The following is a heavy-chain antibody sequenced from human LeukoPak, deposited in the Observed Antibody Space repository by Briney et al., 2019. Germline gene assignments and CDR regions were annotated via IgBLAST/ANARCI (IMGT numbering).Heavy chain of an antibody. J-gene: IGHJ4*02. CDR3: ARHPNYGSGSYPFDY. D-gene: IGHD3-10*01. V-gene: IGHV4-39*01. CDR2: IYYSGST. CDR1: GGSISSSSYY. Sequence: PSETLSLTCTVSGGSISSSSYYWGWIRQPPGKGLEWIGSIYYSGSTYYNPSLKSRVTISVDTSKNQFSLKLSSVTAADTAVYYCARHPNYGSGSYPFDYWGQGTLVTVSS.